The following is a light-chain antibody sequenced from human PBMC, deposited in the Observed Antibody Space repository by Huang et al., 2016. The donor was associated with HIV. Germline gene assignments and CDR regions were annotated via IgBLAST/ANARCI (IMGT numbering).Light chain of an antibody. J-gene: IGKJ1*01. Sequence: EIVLTQSPATLSLSPGERATLSCRASQGVGNSLAWYQQRPGQAPRLLIYTASNRATGIPARFAGRGSGTDFTLTISGLQPEDFAGYYCQDRSNWPPSWPPSWTFGQGTKVEIK. CDR1: QGVGNS. CDR3: QDRSNWPPSWPPSWT. CDR2: TAS. V-gene: IGKV3-11*01.